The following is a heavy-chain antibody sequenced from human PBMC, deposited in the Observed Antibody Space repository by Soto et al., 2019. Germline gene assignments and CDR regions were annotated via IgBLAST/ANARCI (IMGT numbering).Heavy chain of an antibody. CDR1: GYSFTSYW. V-gene: IGHV5-51*01. CDR3: ARHYCSSTSCYPVYYYYYGMDV. J-gene: IGHJ6*02. CDR2: IYPGDSDT. D-gene: IGHD2-2*01. Sequence: GESLKISCKGSGYSFTSYWIGWVRQMPGKGLEWMGIIYPGDSDTRYSPSFQGQVTISADKSISTAYLQWSSLKASDTAMYYCARHYCSSTSCYPVYYYYYGMDVWGQGXTVTVYS.